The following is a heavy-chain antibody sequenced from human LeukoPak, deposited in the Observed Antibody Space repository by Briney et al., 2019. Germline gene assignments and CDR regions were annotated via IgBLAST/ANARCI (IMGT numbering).Heavy chain of an antibody. D-gene: IGHD3-16*01. J-gene: IGHJ5*02. CDR1: GFTFSSYG. CDR3: AKDWIMSVSRWFDP. V-gene: IGHV3-30*18. Sequence: GRSLRLSCAASGFTFSSYGMHWVRQAPGKGLEWVAVISYDGSNKYYADSVKGRFTISRDNSKNTLYLQMNSLRAEDTAVYYCAKDWIMSVSRWFDPWGQGTLVTVSS. CDR2: ISYDGSNK.